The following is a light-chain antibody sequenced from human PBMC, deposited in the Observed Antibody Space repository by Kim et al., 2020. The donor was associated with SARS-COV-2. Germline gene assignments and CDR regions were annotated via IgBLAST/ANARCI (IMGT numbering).Light chain of an antibody. V-gene: IGLV3-1*01. CDR1: KLGDKY. Sequence: SYELTQPPSVSVSPGQTASITCSGDKLGDKYACWYQQEPGQSPVLVIYQDSKRPSGIPERFSGSNSGNTATLTISGTQAMDEADYYCQAWDSSPVFGGGTQLTVL. CDR2: QDS. CDR3: QAWDSSPV. J-gene: IGLJ2*01.